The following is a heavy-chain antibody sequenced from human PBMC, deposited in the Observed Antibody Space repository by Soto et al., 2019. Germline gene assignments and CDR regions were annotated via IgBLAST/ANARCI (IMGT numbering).Heavy chain of an antibody. J-gene: IGHJ4*02. D-gene: IGHD3-10*01. CDR2: ISYDGSNK. V-gene: IGHV3-30-3*01. CDR3: ARDISRAGRSPDDY. CDR1: GFTFSSYA. Sequence: LRLSCAASGFTFSSYAIHWVRQAPGKGLEWVAVISYDGSNKYYADSVKGRFTISRDNSKNTLYLQMNSLRAEDTAVYYCARDISRAGRSPDDYWGQGTLVTVSS.